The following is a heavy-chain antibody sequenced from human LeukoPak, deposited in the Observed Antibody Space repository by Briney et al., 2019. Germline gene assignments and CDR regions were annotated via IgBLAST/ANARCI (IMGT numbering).Heavy chain of an antibody. D-gene: IGHD3-22*01. CDR3: AILCTHPLYYYDSSGYSTPFDY. CDR2: IIPILGIA. J-gene: IGHJ4*02. CDR1: GGTFGSYA. Sequence: SVKVSCKASGGTFGSYAISWVRQAPGQGLEWMGRIIPILGIANYAQKFQGRVTITADKSTSTAYMELSSLRSEDTAMYYCAILCTHPLYYYDSSGYSTPFDYWGQGTLVTVSS. V-gene: IGHV1-69*04.